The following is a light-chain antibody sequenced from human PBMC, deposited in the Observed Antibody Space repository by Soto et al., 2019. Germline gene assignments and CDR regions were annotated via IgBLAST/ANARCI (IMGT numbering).Light chain of an antibody. J-gene: IGKJ1*01. CDR2: GAS. CDR3: QQYGSLPWT. Sequence: EIVLTQSPGTLSLSPGERATLSCRASQSVSSSSLAWYQQKPGQAPRLLIYGASSRATGIPDRFSGSGSGTDFTLTISRLEPEDFAVYYCQQYGSLPWTFGQGTKVEIK. V-gene: IGKV3-20*01. CDR1: QSVSSSS.